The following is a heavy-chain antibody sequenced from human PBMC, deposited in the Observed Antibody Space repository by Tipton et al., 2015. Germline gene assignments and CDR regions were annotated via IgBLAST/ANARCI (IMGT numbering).Heavy chain of an antibody. V-gene: IGHV4-38-2*01. D-gene: IGHD4/OR15-4a*01. CDR2: ISHSGNT. CDR3: ARQGGFTNYPYHFDS. Sequence: TLSLTCAVSAYSITTDYYWVWIRQAPGKGLEWIGAISHSGNTFYNPSLKSRVTISADASKNQFSLRLSSVTAADTAVYYCARQGGFTNYPYHFDSWGQGTLVTVSS. CDR1: AYSITTDYY. J-gene: IGHJ4*02.